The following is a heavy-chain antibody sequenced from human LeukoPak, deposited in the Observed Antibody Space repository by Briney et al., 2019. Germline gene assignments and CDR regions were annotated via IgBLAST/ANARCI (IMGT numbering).Heavy chain of an antibody. J-gene: IGHJ4*02. V-gene: IGHV3-23*01. D-gene: IGHD3-22*01. Sequence: GRSLRLSCAASGFTFSSYAMSWVRQAPGKGLEWVSAISGSGGSTYYADSVKGRFTISRDNSKNTLYLQMNSLRAEDTAVYYCAKDQNYYDSSGYDYWGQGTLVTVSS. CDR2: ISGSGGST. CDR3: AKDQNYYDSSGYDY. CDR1: GFTFSSYA.